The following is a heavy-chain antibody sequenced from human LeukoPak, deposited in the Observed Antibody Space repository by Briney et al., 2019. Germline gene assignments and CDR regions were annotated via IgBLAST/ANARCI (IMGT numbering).Heavy chain of an antibody. D-gene: IGHD1-20*01. Sequence: GASVKVSCKASGYNFTKYAIYWVRQAPGQGLEWMGWINTNTEDPTYAQDFTGRFAFSLDTSVTTAYLDINSLKPDDTALYYCARGHRIPAVWGFEFWGQGTLVTVSS. CDR2: INTNTEDP. CDR1: GYNFTKYA. J-gene: IGHJ4*02. V-gene: IGHV7-4-1*02. CDR3: ARGHRIPAVWGFEF.